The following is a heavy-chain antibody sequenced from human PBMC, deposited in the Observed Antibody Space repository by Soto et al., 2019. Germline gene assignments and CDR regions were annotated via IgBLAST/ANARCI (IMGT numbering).Heavy chain of an antibody. CDR1: GGSVSRSSYY. J-gene: IGHJ4*02. CDR2: VYYSGST. D-gene: IGHD3-9*01. Sequence: QLQLQESGPGLVKPSETLSLTCTVSGGSVSRSSYYWGWVRQPPGKGLEWIGSVYYSGSTYYNPYLESRVTISVDKSKNQFSLKLMSLSAADTAVYYCGRLEGLATIASYFDYWGQGALVTVSS. CDR3: GRLEGLATIASYFDY. V-gene: IGHV4-39*01.